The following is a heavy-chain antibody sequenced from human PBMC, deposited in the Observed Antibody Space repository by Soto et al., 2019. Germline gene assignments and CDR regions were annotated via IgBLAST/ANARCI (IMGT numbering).Heavy chain of an antibody. CDR2: ISAYNGNT. J-gene: IGHJ3*02. Sequence: ASVKVSCKASGYTFTSYGISWVRQAPGQGLEWMGWISAYNGNTNYAQRLQGRVTMTTDTYTSTAYMELRSLRSEDTAVYYCARDRGYGRHDAFAIWGQGTMVPVSS. CDR1: GYTFTSYG. CDR3: ARDRGYGRHDAFAI. D-gene: IGHD3-10*01. V-gene: IGHV1-18*01.